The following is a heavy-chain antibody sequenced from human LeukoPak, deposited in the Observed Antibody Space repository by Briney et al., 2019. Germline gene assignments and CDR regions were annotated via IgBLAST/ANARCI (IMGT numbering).Heavy chain of an antibody. J-gene: IGHJ4*02. CDR2: ISSSSSYI. D-gene: IGHD6-19*01. V-gene: IGHV3-21*04. CDR1: GSTFSSYS. Sequence: GGSLRLSCAASGSTFSSYSMNWVRQAPGKGLEWVSSISSSSSYIYYADSVKGRFTISRDDAKNSLYLQMNSLRAEDTAPYYCAKDMRLAVAGSPGYWGQGTLVTVSS. CDR3: AKDMRLAVAGSPGY.